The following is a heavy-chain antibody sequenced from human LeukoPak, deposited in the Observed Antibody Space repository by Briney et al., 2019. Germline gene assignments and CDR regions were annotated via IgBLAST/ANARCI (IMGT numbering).Heavy chain of an antibody. V-gene: IGHV3-11*06. CDR1: GFTFSDYY. CDR2: ISSSSSYT. Sequence: SXAXSGFTFSDYYMSWIRQAPGKGLEWVSYISSSSSYTNYADSVKGRFTISRDNAKNSLYLQMNSLRAEDTAVYYCARESESSGFDYWGQGTLVTVSS. CDR3: ARESESSGFDY. J-gene: IGHJ4*02. D-gene: IGHD6-19*01.